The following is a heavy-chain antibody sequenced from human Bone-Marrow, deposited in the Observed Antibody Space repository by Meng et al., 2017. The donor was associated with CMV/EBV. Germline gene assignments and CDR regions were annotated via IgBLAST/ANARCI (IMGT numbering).Heavy chain of an antibody. CDR2: IWYDGSNK. D-gene: IGHD2-21*01. Sequence: GESLKISCAASGFTFSSYGMHWVRQAPGKGLEWVAVIWYDGSNKYYADSVKGRFTISRDNSKNMLYLQMNSLSAVDTAVYYCAKVFTGYTLFGYGMDVWGQGTTVTVSS. CDR3: AKVFTGYTLFGYGMDV. J-gene: IGHJ6*02. V-gene: IGHV3-33*06. CDR1: GFTFSSYG.